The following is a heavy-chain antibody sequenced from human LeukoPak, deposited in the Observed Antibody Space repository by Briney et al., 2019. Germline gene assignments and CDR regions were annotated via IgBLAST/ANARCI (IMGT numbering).Heavy chain of an antibody. Sequence: TGGSLRLSCAASGFIFRNVWMTWVRQAPEKGLEWLGLIKSETDGGTTEYAAPLKGRFTISRDDSKKMAYLQINSLKTEDTAVYYCTTWTSLWGQGTLVTVSS. J-gene: IGHJ4*02. D-gene: IGHD3/OR15-3a*01. CDR1: GFIFRNVW. CDR2: IKSETDGGTT. CDR3: TTWTSL. V-gene: IGHV3-15*01.